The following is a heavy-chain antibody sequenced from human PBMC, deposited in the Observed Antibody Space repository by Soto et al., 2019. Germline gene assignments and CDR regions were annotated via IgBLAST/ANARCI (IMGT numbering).Heavy chain of an antibody. Sequence: GGSLRLSCAASGFTFSSYSMNWVRQAPGKGLEWVSSISSSSSYIYYADSVKGRFTISRDNAKNSLYLQMNSLRAEDTAVYYCARDPNEAYDYIWGSTKRPEYFQHWGQGTLVTVSS. CDR3: ARDPNEAYDYIWGSTKRPEYFQH. CDR1: GFTFSSYS. V-gene: IGHV3-21*01. J-gene: IGHJ1*01. CDR2: ISSSSSYI. D-gene: IGHD3-16*01.